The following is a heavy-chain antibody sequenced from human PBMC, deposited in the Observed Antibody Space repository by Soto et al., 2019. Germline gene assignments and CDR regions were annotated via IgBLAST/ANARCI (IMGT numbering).Heavy chain of an antibody. Sequence: QVQLQESGPGLVKPSETLSLTCTVSGDSISSYYWSWIRQPPGKGLEWIGYIHYSGSNNYNPSLRCQVTISADASKKPFSLRLSSVTAAVTAVYYCARHEPLHGYYDYWGQGTLVTVSS. CDR3: ARHEPLHGYYDY. D-gene: IGHD4-17*01. CDR2: IHYSGSN. CDR1: GDSISSYY. J-gene: IGHJ4*02. V-gene: IGHV4-59*08.